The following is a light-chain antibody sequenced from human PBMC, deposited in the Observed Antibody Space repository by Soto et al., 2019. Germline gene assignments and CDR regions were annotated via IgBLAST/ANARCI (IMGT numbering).Light chain of an antibody. Sequence: EIVMTQSAATLSVSPGDRVTLSCRASQNIDNNLAWYQQRPGQPPRLLIYGASTRANGIPARFSGSGSGTELTLTISSLQSEDFAVYCCQQYNNWPPLTFGGGTKVEIK. CDR3: QQYNNWPPLT. V-gene: IGKV3D-15*01. CDR1: QNIDNN. J-gene: IGKJ4*01. CDR2: GAS.